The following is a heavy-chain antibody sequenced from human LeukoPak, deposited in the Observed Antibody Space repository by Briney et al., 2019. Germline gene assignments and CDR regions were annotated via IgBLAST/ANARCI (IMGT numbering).Heavy chain of an antibody. CDR2: ISSSGSTI. CDR1: GFTFSSYE. J-gene: IGHJ4*02. D-gene: IGHD3-10*01. Sequence: GGCLRLSCAASGFTFSSYEMNWVRQAPGKGLEWVSYISSSGSTIYYADSVKGRFTISRDNTKNSLYLQMNSLRAEDTAVYYCARDYFGTGIFDYWGQGTLVTVSS. CDR3: ARDYFGTGIFDY. V-gene: IGHV3-48*03.